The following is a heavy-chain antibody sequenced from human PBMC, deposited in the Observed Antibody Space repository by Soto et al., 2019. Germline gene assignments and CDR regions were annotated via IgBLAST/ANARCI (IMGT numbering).Heavy chain of an antibody. CDR2: INGDGSST. CDR1: GFNFRNYA. D-gene: IGHD2-2*01. V-gene: IGHV3-23*01. Sequence: GGSLRLSCAPSGFNFRNYAMSWLRQAPGKGLEWVAAINGDGSSTYYRDSVKGRFTISRDNSKNTLFLQLSSLGAEDTAIYYCVKGSSNSRPYYFDNWGQGTLVTVSS. J-gene: IGHJ4*02. CDR3: VKGSSNSRPYYFDN.